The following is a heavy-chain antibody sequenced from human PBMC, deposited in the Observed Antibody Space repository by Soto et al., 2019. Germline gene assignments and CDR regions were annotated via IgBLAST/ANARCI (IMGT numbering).Heavy chain of an antibody. V-gene: IGHV1-69*13. CDR1: GGTFSSYS. CDR2: IIPIFGTA. J-gene: IGHJ3*02. D-gene: IGHD3-22*01. Sequence: AVKVSCKAAGGTFSSYSISWVRQAPGQGLEWMGGIIPIFGTANYAQKFQGRVTITADESTSTAYMELSSLRSEDTAVYYCARDDYYDSSGYYSTNAFDIWGQGTMVTVSS. CDR3: ARDDYYDSSGYYSTNAFDI.